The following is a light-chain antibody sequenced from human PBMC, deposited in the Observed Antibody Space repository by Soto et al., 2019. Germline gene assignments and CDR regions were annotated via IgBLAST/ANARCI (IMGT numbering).Light chain of an antibody. J-gene: IGLJ1*01. CDR2: DVT. V-gene: IGLV2-14*01. CDR1: SSDVGAYNY. CDR3: ASYTTISTYV. Sequence: QSALTQPASVSGPPGQSITISCTGTSSDVGAYNYVSWYQHHPGKAPRLVIYDVTNRPSGISDRFSGSKSGNTASLTISGPLAEDEADYYCASYTTISTYVFGTGTKVTVL.